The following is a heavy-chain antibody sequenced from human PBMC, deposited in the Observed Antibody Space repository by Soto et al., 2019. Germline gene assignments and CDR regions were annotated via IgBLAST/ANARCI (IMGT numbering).Heavy chain of an antibody. Sequence: AESLKISCKASGYSFTSYWNSWVRQMPGKGLEWMGRIDPSDSYTNYSPSFQGHVTISADKSISTAYLQWSSLKASDTAMYYCASSSSGDVDTAMVVYWGQGTLVTVSS. D-gene: IGHD5-18*01. CDR1: GYSFTSYW. CDR2: IDPSDSYT. J-gene: IGHJ4*02. V-gene: IGHV5-10-1*01. CDR3: ASSSSGDVDTAMVVY.